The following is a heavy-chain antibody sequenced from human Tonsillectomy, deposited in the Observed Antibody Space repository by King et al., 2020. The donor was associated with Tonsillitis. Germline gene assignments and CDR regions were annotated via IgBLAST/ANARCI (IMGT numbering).Heavy chain of an antibody. CDR1: GFSFDDYA. V-gene: IGHV3-9*01. J-gene: IGHJ4*02. D-gene: IGHD2-15*01. Sequence: VQLVESGGGLVQPGGSLRLSCAASGFSFDDYAMHWVRQAPGKGLEWVSGISWNSGAISYADSVKGRFTNSRDNAKSSLYLQINSLRGEDTAFYYCARDDCSAGSCSSFYFDYWGQGTLVTVSS. CDR2: ISWNSGAI. CDR3: ARDDCSAGSCSSFYFDY.